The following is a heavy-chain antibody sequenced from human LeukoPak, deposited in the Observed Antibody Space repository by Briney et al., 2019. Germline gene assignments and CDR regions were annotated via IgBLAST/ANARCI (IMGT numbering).Heavy chain of an antibody. CDR2: ILYDGSSK. J-gene: IGHJ4*02. CDR1: GFTFSSYV. D-gene: IGHD3-16*02. CDR3: AKDRDYVWGSYRSYYFDY. Sequence: LRGSLRLSCAESGFTFSSYVMRWGRQAPGEGLGWVAFILYDGSSKYYAHSVKGRFTICRDNSKNTLYLQMNSLRAEDTAVYYCAKDRDYVWGSYRSYYFDYWGQGTLVTVSS. V-gene: IGHV3-30*02.